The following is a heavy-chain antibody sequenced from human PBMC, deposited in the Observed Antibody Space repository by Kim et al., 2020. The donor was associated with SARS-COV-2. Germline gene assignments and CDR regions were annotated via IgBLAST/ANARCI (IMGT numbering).Heavy chain of an antibody. J-gene: IGHJ4*02. V-gene: IGHV4-59*13. CDR3: ARGGWYYGSGIRNFDY. CDR1: GGSIDNYY. Sequence: SETLSLTCTVSGGSIDNYYWNWLRQPPGRGLEWIGYVYYNGFTLYNPPLKSRVTISVDTSKNHFSLKINALTTADTAVYYCARGGWYYGSGIRNFDYWGRGTLVTVSS. CDR2: VYYNGFT. D-gene: IGHD3-10*01.